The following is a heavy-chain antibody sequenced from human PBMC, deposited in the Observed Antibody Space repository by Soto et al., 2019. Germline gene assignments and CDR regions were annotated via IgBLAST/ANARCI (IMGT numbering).Heavy chain of an antibody. CDR3: ARGSSTTPTSYGYLAY. D-gene: IGHD4-17*01. V-gene: IGHV3-74*01. Sequence: GGSLRLSCAASGFTFGNYWMHWVRQAPGKGLEWVSRMNSDGSTTNYADSVKGRFTVSRDNSNNTVFLQINRLRDEDTAMYYCARGSSTTPTSYGYLAYWGQGTLVTVSS. CDR2: MNSDGSTT. J-gene: IGHJ4*02. CDR1: GFTFGNYW.